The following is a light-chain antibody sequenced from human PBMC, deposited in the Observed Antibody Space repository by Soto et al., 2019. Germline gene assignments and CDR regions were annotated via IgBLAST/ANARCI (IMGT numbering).Light chain of an antibody. CDR1: SSDVGAYNY. Sequence: QSVLTQPASVSGSPGQSITIPCTGTSSDVGAYNYVSWYQQHSGKAPKLMIYEVSNRPSEVPDRFSGSKSGNTASLTISGLQAEDEADYYCNSYTGSSTYVFGTGTKVTVL. CDR2: EVS. CDR3: NSYTGSSTYV. V-gene: IGLV2-14*01. J-gene: IGLJ1*01.